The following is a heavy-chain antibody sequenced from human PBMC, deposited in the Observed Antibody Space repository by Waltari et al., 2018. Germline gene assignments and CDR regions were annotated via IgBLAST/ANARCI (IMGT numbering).Heavy chain of an antibody. D-gene: IGHD7-27*01. CDR1: GFSFISYW. CDR3: VRDEPGDGLDY. J-gene: IGHJ4*02. V-gene: IGHV3-74*03. CDR2: IESDESRT. Sequence: EVQLVESGGALVQPGGSLRLSCSTSGFSFISYWLHWVRQAPGEGRRWVSHIESDESRTTYADSGKGRFTISRENAKNTVYLQMNSLKDEDTAVYYCVRDEPGDGLDYWGQGTRVTVSS.